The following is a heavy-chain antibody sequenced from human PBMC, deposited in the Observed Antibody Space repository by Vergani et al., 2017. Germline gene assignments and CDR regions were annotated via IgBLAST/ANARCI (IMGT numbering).Heavy chain of an antibody. Sequence: EVQLVESGGGLVQPGGSLKLSWAASGFTFSGSAMNWVRQASGKGLEWVGRIRSKANSYATAYAASVKGRFTISRDDSKNTAYLQMNSLKTEDTAVYYCTRPFRCSGGSCDAHWGQGTLVTVSS. CDR2: IRSKANSYAT. CDR1: GFTFSGSA. CDR3: TRPFRCSGGSCDAH. V-gene: IGHV3-73*01. J-gene: IGHJ4*02. D-gene: IGHD2-15*01.